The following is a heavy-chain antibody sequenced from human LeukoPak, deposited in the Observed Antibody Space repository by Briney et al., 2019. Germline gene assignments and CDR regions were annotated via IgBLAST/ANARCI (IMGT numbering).Heavy chain of an antibody. D-gene: IGHD1-14*01. J-gene: IGHJ4*02. CDR3: ARDAPGVGVDY. CDR2: INPISGGT. CDR1: GYTFTGYY. V-gene: IGHV1-2*02. Sequence: ASVKVSCKASGYTFTGYYMHWVRQAPGQRLEWMGWINPISGGTNYAQKFQGRVTMTRDTSISTAYMELSRLRSDDTAVYYCARDAPGVGVDYWGQGTLVTVSS.